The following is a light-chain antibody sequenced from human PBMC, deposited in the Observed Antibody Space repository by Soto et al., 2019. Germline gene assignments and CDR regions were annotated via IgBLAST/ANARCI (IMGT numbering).Light chain of an antibody. Sequence: DIQMTQAPSSLAVSVGDRGNIACRASQSVRSWLAWYQQKPGTAPKLLIYKASSLESGAPSRFSGSGSGTEFTLTISSLQPDDFATYYCQQYNSYRTFGQGTKVDIK. CDR2: KAS. CDR1: QSVRSW. V-gene: IGKV1-5*03. CDR3: QQYNSYRT. J-gene: IGKJ1*01.